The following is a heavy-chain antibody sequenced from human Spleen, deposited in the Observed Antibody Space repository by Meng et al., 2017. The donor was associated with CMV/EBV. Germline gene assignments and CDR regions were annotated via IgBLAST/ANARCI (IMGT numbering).Heavy chain of an antibody. V-gene: IGHV3-21*01. CDR1: FSTYN. Sequence: FSTYNMNWVRQAPGKGLEWVSSITSSSSYIFYADSVKGRFTMSRDNAKKSLYLQMNSLRAEDTAIYYCARDGGEVPTPKFYSYGMDVWGQGTTVTVSS. CDR3: ARDGGEVPTPKFYSYGMDV. CDR2: ITSSSSYI. J-gene: IGHJ6*02. D-gene: IGHD2-2*01.